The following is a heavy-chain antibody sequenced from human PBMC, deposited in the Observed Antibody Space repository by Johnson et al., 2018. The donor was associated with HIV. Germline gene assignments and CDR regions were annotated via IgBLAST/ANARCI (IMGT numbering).Heavy chain of an antibody. V-gene: IGHV3-9*01. Sequence: VQLVESGGGLVQPGRSLRLSCAASGFTFDDYAMHWVRQAPGKGLEWVSGISWNSGSIGYADSVKGRFNISRENAKNSLNLQMNSLRPEDTALYYCAKDFAGSGWFFWGQGTMVTVSS. J-gene: IGHJ3*01. CDR1: GFTFDDYA. D-gene: IGHD6-19*01. CDR3: AKDFAGSGWFF. CDR2: ISWNSGSI.